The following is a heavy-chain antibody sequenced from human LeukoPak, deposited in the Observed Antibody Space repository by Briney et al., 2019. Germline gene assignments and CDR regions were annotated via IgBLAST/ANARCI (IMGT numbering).Heavy chain of an antibody. CDR3: GEGIAAAGTHYYYGMDV. CDR1: GGSISSYY. D-gene: IGHD6-13*01. CDR2: IYYSGST. V-gene: IGHV4-59*08. Sequence: SETLSLTCTVSGGSISSYYWSWIRQPPGKGLEWIGYIYYSGSTNYNPSLKSRVTISVDTSKNQFSLKLSSVTAADTAVYYCGEGIAAAGTHYYYGMDVWGQGTTVTVSS. J-gene: IGHJ6*02.